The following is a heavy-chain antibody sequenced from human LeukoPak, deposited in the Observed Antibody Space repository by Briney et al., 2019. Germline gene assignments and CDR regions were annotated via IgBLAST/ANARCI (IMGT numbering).Heavy chain of an antibody. CDR2: INTNNGNP. CDR3: ATLGSQATLATSNY. D-gene: IGHD1-1*01. CDR1: GYRFRSYA. V-gene: IGHV7-4-1*02. Sequence: ASVKVSCKASGYRFRSYAMNWVRQAPGQGLEWMGWINTNNGNPTYAQGSTGRYVFSLDTSVSTAYLQISSLKAEDTAVYYCATLGSQATLATSNYWGQGTLVTVSS. J-gene: IGHJ4*02.